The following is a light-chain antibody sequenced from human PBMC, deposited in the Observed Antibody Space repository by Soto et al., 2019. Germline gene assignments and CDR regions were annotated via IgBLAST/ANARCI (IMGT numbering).Light chain of an antibody. J-gene: IGLJ2*01. Sequence: QSALTQPASVSGSPGQSITISCTGTSSDVGRYRYVSWYQQHPGKAPKLIIYEVSYRPSGVSTRFSGSKSDNTASLTISGLQAEDEADYYCSSYSTTSSPHVLFGGGTNLTVL. V-gene: IGLV2-14*01. CDR1: SSDVGRYRY. CDR2: EVS. CDR3: SSYSTTSSPHVL.